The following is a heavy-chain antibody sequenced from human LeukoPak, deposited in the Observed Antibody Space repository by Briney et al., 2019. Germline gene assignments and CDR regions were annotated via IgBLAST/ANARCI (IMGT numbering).Heavy chain of an antibody. V-gene: IGHV3-48*01. CDR1: GFTFSSYS. J-gene: IGHJ5*02. CDR3: ARVPAGLTSSWFDP. D-gene: IGHD4/OR15-4a*01. Sequence: GGSLRLSCAASGFTFSSYSMNWVRQAPGKGLEWVSYISSSSRTKYYVDSVKGRFTISRDNAKNSLYLQMNSLRAEDTAVYYFARVPAGLTSSWFDPWGQGTLVTVSS. CDR2: ISSSSRTK.